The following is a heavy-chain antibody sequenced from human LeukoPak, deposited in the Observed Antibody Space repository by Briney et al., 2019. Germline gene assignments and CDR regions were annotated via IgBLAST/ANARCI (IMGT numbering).Heavy chain of an antibody. CDR1: GGSISSSSYY. CDR2: IYYSGST. CDR3: ARASYCSSTSCYYYYYGMDV. D-gene: IGHD2-2*01. J-gene: IGHJ6*02. Sequence: SETLSLTCTVSGGSISSSSYYWGWIRQPPGKGLEWIGSIYYSGSTYYNPSLKSRVTISVDTSKNQFSLKLSSVTAADTAVYYCARASYCSSTSCYYYYYGMDVWGQGTTVTVSS. V-gene: IGHV4-39*07.